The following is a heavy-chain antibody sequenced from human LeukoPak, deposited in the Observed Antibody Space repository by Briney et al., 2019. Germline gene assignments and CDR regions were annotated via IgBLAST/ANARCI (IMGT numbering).Heavy chain of an antibody. CDR1: GFTFSNSY. CDR2: ITTTSSYT. V-gene: IGHV3-21*01. J-gene: IGHJ5*02. CDR3: VSSGGLGRNGDLRYCWLDL. Sequence: AGSLRLSCATSGFTFSNSYMNWVRQAPGEGLEWVSSITTTSSYTYYAQSVRGRFTISRDTAKNSLYLKMGRLRAEDTAVYYCVSSGGLGRNGDLRYCWLDLWGRGTRVTVSS. D-gene: IGHD2-15*01.